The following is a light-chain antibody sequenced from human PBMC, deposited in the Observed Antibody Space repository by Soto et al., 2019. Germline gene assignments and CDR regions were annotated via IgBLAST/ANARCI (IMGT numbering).Light chain of an antibody. V-gene: IGKV3-11*01. CDR3: QQLGT. CDR1: QSVSSY. Sequence: EIVLTQSPATLSLSPGERATLSCRASQSVSSYLAWYQQKPGQAPRLLIYDFSNRATGIPARFSGSGSGTDFTLTISSLEPEDFAVYYCQQLGTFGGGTKVDI. J-gene: IGKJ4*01. CDR2: DFS.